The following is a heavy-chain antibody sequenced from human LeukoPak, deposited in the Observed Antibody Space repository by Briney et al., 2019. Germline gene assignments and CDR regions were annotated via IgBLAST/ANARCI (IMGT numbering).Heavy chain of an antibody. CDR1: GGSFSGYY. CDR3: ARGRWSSGSFDY. V-gene: IGHV4-34*01. J-gene: IGHJ4*02. CDR2: INHSGST. D-gene: IGHD1-26*01. Sequence: PSETLSLTCAVYGGSFSGYYWSWIRQPPGKGLEWIGEINHSGSTNYNLSLKSRVTISVDTSKNQFSLKLSSVTAADTAVYYCARGRWSSGSFDYWGQGTLVTVSS.